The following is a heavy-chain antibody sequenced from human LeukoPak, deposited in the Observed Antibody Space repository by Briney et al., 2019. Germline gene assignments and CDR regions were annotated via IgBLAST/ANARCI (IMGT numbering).Heavy chain of an antibody. CDR1: GGSFSGYY. J-gene: IGHJ4*02. CDR3: ARFSRGHGRWPEFDY. Sequence: SETLSLTCAVYGGSFSGYYWSWIRQPPGKGLEWIGEINHSGSTNYNPSLKSRVTISVDTSKNQFSLKLSSVTAADTAVYYCARFSRGHGRWPEFDYWGQGTLVTVSS. V-gene: IGHV4-34*01. CDR2: INHSGST. D-gene: IGHD1-14*01.